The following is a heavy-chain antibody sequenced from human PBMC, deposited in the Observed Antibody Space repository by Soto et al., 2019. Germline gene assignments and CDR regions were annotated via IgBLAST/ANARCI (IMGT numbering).Heavy chain of an antibody. Sequence: EVQLLESGAGLVQPGGSLRLSCAASGFTFSSYAMNWVRQAPGKGLEWVSGISTSGDSTYYADCVKGRFTISRDNSKDTLYLQMNSLRAGDTAVYYCAINSRYCSSTSCYADWGQGTLVTVSS. CDR1: GFTFSSYA. V-gene: IGHV3-23*01. CDR3: AINSRYCSSTSCYAD. J-gene: IGHJ4*02. CDR2: ISTSGDST. D-gene: IGHD2-2*01.